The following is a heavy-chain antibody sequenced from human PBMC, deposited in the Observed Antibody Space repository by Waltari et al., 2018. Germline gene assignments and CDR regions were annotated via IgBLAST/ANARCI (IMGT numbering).Heavy chain of an antibody. Sequence: ELQMLESGGGLVEPGGSLRLSCTTSGSTFTQYTMSWVRQTPTRGLEWVSYISNRGSATHYADSVRGRFTISRDSAKGSVYLQMNNLRADDAAMYYCARGRYGAGSYSDYDYWGQGTLVTVSS. CDR2: ISNRGSAT. V-gene: IGHV3-48*01. D-gene: IGHD3-10*01. J-gene: IGHJ4*02. CDR3: ARGRYGAGSYSDYDY. CDR1: GSTFTQYT.